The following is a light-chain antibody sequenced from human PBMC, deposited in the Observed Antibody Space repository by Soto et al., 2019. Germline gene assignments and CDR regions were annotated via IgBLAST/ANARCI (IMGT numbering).Light chain of an antibody. J-gene: IGKJ2*01. Sequence: AIRMTQSTSSLSASTGDRVTITCRASQGISSYLAWYQQKPGKAPKLLIYAASTLQSGVPLRFSGSGSGTDFTLTISCLQSEDFATYYCKQYYSSYTFVQGTKLEIK. CDR3: KQYYSSYT. V-gene: IGKV1-8*01. CDR1: QGISSY. CDR2: AAS.